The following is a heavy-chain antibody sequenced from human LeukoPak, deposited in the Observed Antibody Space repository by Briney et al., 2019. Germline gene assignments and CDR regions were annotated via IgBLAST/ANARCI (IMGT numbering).Heavy chain of an antibody. D-gene: IGHD2-21*02. CDR3: ARGGRIPYCGGDCYSPYYYYYYMDV. Sequence: ASVKVSCKASGYTFTSYYMHWVRQAPGQGLEWMGIINPSGGSTSYAQKFQGRVTMTRDTSTSTVYMELSSLRSEDTAVYYCARGGRIPYCGGDCYSPYYYYYYMDVWGKGTTVTISS. CDR2: INPSGGST. V-gene: IGHV1-46*01. CDR1: GYTFTSYY. J-gene: IGHJ6*03.